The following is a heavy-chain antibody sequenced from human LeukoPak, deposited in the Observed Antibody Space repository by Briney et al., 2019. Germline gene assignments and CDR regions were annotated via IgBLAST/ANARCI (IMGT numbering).Heavy chain of an antibody. CDR1: GYTCTDYY. Sequence: ASVKVSCKASGYTCTDYYMHWVRQAPGRGFEWMGWINPNDGDTNYAQKFQGRVTMTRDTSISTAHMEVSRLRSDDTAVYYCARANFLYCSSTTCLFDYWGQGTLVTVSS. CDR3: ARANFLYCSSTTCLFDY. D-gene: IGHD2-2*01. V-gene: IGHV1-2*02. CDR2: INPNDGDT. J-gene: IGHJ4*02.